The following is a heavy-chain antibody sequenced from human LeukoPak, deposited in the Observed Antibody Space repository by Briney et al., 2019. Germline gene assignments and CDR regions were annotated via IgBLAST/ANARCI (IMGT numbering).Heavy chain of an antibody. J-gene: IGHJ5*02. V-gene: IGHV3-74*01. CDR1: GFTFTSYW. CDR2: MNSDGSST. Sequence: GGSLRLSCAASGFTFTSYWMHWVRQAPGKGQVWVSRMNSDGSSTSYADSVKGRFTISRDNAKNTLYLQMNSLRAEDTAVYSCARDRGSRNWFDPWGQGTLVTVSS. D-gene: IGHD1-26*01. CDR3: ARDRGSRNWFDP.